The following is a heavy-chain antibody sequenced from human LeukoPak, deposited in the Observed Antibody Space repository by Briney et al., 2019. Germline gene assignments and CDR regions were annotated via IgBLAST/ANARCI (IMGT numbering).Heavy chain of an antibody. CDR3: ARGAGDPDYFDC. CDR1: GGSISSYY. CDR2: IYYSGST. J-gene: IGHJ4*02. Sequence: SETLSLACTVSGGSISSYYWSWIGQPPGKGLEGIRYIYYSGSTNYNPSLKSRVTISVDTSKNQFSLKLSSVTAADTAVYYCARGAGDPDYFDCWRQGTLVTVSS. D-gene: IGHD3-10*01. V-gene: IGHV4-59*01.